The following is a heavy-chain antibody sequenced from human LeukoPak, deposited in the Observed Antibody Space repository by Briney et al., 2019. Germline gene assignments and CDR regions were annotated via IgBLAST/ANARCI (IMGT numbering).Heavy chain of an antibody. CDR1: GGSISSGGYY. V-gene: IGHV4-31*03. CDR3: ARGTTTYYDFWSGYYTDDYWYFDL. D-gene: IGHD3-3*01. CDR2: IYYSGST. J-gene: IGHJ2*01. Sequence: SETLSLTCTVSGGSISSGGYYWSWIRQHPGKGLEWIGYIYYSGSTYYNPSLKSRVTISVDTSKNQFSLKLSSVTAADTAVYYCARGTTTYYDFWSGYYTDDYWYFDLWGRGTLVTVSS.